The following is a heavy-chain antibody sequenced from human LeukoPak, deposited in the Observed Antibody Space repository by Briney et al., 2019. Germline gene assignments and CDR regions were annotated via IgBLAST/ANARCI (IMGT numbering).Heavy chain of an antibody. CDR1: GGSISNYY. J-gene: IGHJ4*02. Sequence: SETLSLTCTVSGGSISNYYWSWIRQPPGKGLEWIGYIYYSGSTNYNPSLKSRVTISVDTSKNQFSLKLSSVTAADTAVYYCGRGLWSDGDSSGYYPHYFDYWGQGTLVTVSS. CDR2: IYYSGST. CDR3: GRGLWSDGDSSGYYPHYFDY. V-gene: IGHV4-59*08. D-gene: IGHD3-22*01.